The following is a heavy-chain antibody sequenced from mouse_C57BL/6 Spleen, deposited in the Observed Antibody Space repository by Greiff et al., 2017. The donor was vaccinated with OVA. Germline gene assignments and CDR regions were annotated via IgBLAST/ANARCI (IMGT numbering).Heavy chain of an antibody. V-gene: IGHV1-72*01. D-gene: IGHD2-2*01. CDR2: IDPNSGGT. CDR3: ARSGIYYGYDTVDYFDY. Sequence: QVHVKQPGAELVKPGASVKLSCKASGYTFTSYWMHWVKQRPGRGLEWIGRIDPNSGGTKYNEKFKSKATLTVDKPSSTAYMQLSSLTSEDSAVYYCARSGIYYGYDTVDYFDYWGQGTTLTVSS. J-gene: IGHJ2*01. CDR1: GYTFTSYW.